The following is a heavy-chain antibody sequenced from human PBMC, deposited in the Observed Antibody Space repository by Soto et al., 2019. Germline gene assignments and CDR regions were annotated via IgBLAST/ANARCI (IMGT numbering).Heavy chain of an antibody. V-gene: IGHV1-69*01. D-gene: IGHD2-15*01. Sequence: QVQLVQSGAEVKKPGSSVKVSCKASGGTFSTHAIIWVRQAPGQGLAWMGGIIPISSTTYYAQKFQGRVTFTADDFSTTAYMELSSLSSEDTAVYYCARGYCSGGNCYSGMDVWGQGTTVTVSS. CDR1: GGTFSTHA. J-gene: IGHJ6*02. CDR3: ARGYCSGGNCYSGMDV. CDR2: IIPISSTT.